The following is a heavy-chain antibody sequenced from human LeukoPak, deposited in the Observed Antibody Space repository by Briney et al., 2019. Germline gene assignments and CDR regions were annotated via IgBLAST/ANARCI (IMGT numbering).Heavy chain of an antibody. CDR3: ARDGGFTRGWTSGAGDY. J-gene: IGHJ4*02. V-gene: IGHV3-30*04. D-gene: IGHD6-19*01. CDR2: LSNDGSEN. Sequence: PGRSLRLSCAASGFTFSSYVMHLVRQAPGKGLECVAVLSNDGSENYYADSVKGRFTISRDNSKNTLYLQMNSLGPEDTALYYCARDGGFTRGWTSGAGDYWGQGTLVAVSS. CDR1: GFTFSSYV.